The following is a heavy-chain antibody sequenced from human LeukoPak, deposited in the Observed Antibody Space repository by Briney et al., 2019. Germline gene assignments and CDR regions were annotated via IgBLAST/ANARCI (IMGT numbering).Heavy chain of an antibody. V-gene: IGHV4-59*08. J-gene: IGHJ6*02. CDR3: VRHVGGVVGINYYGMDV. Sequence: SETLSLTCTVSGGSISSHYWSWIRQSPGKGLEWIGYIYYSGNTNYNPSLKSRVIISVDTSKNQFSLKLSSVTAADTALYYCVRHVGGVVGINYYGMDVWGQGTTVTVSS. D-gene: IGHD3-3*01. CDR2: IYYSGNT. CDR1: GGSISSHY.